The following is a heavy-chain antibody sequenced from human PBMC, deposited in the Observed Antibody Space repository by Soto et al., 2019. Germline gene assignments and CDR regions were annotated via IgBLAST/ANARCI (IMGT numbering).Heavy chain of an antibody. Sequence: GGSLRLSCAASGFPFSGYGISWVRQSPGKGLEWVSVISGSGGSAYYADSVKGRFSLSRDNSKNTVYLQMNSLRAEDTAVYYCAKDSPVGIPLMRDLHDWGQGTLVTVSS. J-gene: IGHJ1*01. D-gene: IGHD3-22*01. CDR1: GFPFSGYG. V-gene: IGHV3-23*01. CDR3: AKDSPVGIPLMRDLHD. CDR2: ISGSGGSA.